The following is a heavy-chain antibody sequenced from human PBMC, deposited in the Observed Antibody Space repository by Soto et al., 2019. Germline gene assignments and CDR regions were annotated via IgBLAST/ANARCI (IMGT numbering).Heavy chain of an antibody. CDR2: IYYGGST. Sequence: QLQLQESGSGLVKPSQTLSLTCAVSGSSISSGDYSWNWIRQPPGKGLEWIGYIYYGGSTYYNPSLQCRVTMSVDRSRNQCSLKLNSVTAADTAVYYCARVRREYDNSGPVDYWGQGTLVTVSS. D-gene: IGHD3-22*01. CDR1: GSSISSGDYS. J-gene: IGHJ4*02. V-gene: IGHV4-30-2*01. CDR3: ARVRREYDNSGPVDY.